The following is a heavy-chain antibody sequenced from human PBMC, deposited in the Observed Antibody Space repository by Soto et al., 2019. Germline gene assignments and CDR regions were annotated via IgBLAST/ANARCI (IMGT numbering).Heavy chain of an antibody. Sequence: QVQLVQSGAEVKNPGYSVKVSCKASGGTFSSYTISWVRQAPGQALEWMGRLIPILGIANYAQKFQGRVTITADKSTSTAYMELSSLRSEDTAVYYCAMEYCSSTSCYRDYWGQGTLVTVSS. CDR2: LIPILGIA. CDR1: GGTFSSYT. V-gene: IGHV1-69*02. CDR3: AMEYCSSTSCYRDY. J-gene: IGHJ4*02. D-gene: IGHD2-2*02.